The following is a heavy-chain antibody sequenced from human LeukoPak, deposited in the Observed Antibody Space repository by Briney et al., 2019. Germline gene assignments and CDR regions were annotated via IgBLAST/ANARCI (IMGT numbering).Heavy chain of an antibody. CDR1: GFTFSSYV. D-gene: IGHD2-21*02. Sequence: GGSLRLSCAASGFTFSSYVMNWVRQAPGKGLEWVSSISSSSSYIYYADSVKGRFTISRDNAKNSLYLQMNSLRAEDTAVYYCAREPAYCGGDCYNPYYFDYWGQGTLVTVSS. CDR2: ISSSSSYI. V-gene: IGHV3-21*01. CDR3: AREPAYCGGDCYNPYYFDY. J-gene: IGHJ4*02.